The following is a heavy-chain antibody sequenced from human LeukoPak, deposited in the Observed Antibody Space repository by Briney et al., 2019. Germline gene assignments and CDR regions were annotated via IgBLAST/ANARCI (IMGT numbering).Heavy chain of an antibody. V-gene: IGHV4-34*01. CDR2: ITHSGNT. Sequence: SETLSLTCALYGGSLSGFHWTWIRQPPGKGLEWIGEITHSGNTNYNPSLKSRVTMSLDTSKTQFSLKLSSVTAADTAVYYCARKGHDSSGYHFDYWGQGTQVTVSS. CDR3: ARKGHDSSGYHFDY. J-gene: IGHJ4*02. D-gene: IGHD3-22*01. CDR1: GGSLSGFH.